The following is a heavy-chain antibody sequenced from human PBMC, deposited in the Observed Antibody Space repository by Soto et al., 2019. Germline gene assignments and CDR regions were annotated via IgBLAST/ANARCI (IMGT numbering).Heavy chain of an antibody. V-gene: IGHV3-64D*06. CDR1: GFTFNSYA. Sequence: PGGSLRLSCSAAGFTFNSYAMHWVRQAPGKGLEFVSAISSYGADTYYADSVKGRFAIYRDNSKNTLYLQMSSLRAEDTALYYCVKEGYMRSDWYGQFDYWGQGALVTVSS. CDR2: ISSYGADT. CDR3: VKEGYMRSDWYGQFDY. J-gene: IGHJ4*02. D-gene: IGHD6-19*01.